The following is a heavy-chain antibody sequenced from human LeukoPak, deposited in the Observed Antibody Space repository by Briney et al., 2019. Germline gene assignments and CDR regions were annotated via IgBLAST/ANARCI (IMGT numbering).Heavy chain of an antibody. D-gene: IGHD1-1*01. CDR2: IWYDGNNK. CDR3: AKDPRTTRTTYSL. J-gene: IGHJ4*02. V-gene: IGHV3-33*06. Sequence: QPGRSLRLSCAASGFTFSSYGMHWVRQAPGKGLEWVAVIWYDGNNKYYADSVKGRFTISRDNSKNTLYLQMNSLRAEDTAVYYCAKDPRTTRTTYSLWGQGTLVTVSS. CDR1: GFTFSSYG.